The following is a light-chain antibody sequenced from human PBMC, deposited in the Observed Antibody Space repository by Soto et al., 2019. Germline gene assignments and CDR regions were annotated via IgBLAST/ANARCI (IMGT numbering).Light chain of an antibody. Sequence: QSVLTQPPSASGTPGQRVTISCSGSSSNIGSENVNWYQQVPGTAPKLLIYANNQRPSGVPDRFSVSKSGTSASLAIGGLQSEDEADYYCAAWEDSLKGGVFGGGTKLTVL. J-gene: IGLJ3*02. CDR2: ANN. CDR3: AAWEDSLKGGV. CDR1: SSNIGSEN. V-gene: IGLV1-44*01.